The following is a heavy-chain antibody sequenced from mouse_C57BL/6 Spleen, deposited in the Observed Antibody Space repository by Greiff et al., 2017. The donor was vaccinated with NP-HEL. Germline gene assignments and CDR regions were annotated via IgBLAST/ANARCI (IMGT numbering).Heavy chain of an antibody. CDR2: IYPGSGST. J-gene: IGHJ2*01. V-gene: IGHV1-55*01. Sequence: QVQLKQSGAELVKPGASVKMSCKASGYTFTSYWITWVKQRPGQGLEWIGDIYPGSGSTNYNEKFKSKATRTVDTSSSTAYMQLSSLTSEDSAVYYCASGTTPYYFDYWGQGTTLTVSS. CDR3: ASGTTPYYFDY. D-gene: IGHD1-1*01. CDR1: GYTFTSYW.